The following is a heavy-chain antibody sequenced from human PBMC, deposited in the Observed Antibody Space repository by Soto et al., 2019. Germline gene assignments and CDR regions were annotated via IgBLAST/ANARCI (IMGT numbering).Heavy chain of an antibody. Sequence: EVQLLESGGGLVQPGGSLRLSCAASGITISNYPMSWVRQAPGKGLDWVSGISGRGDRTYYADSAKGRFTISKDISRNSLSLQLDRLVGEATAVYFCVKGDGGYPSTAPHWGQGTLVSVSS. CDR2: ISGRGDRT. V-gene: IGHV3-23*01. D-gene: IGHD3-22*01. CDR1: GITISNYP. CDR3: VKGDGGYPSTAPH. J-gene: IGHJ4*02.